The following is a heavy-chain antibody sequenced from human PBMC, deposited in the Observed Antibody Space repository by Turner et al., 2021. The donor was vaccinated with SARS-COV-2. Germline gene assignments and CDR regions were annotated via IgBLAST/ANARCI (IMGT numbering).Heavy chain of an antibody. J-gene: IGHJ4*02. D-gene: IGHD3-10*01. CDR2: VDPEDAET. V-gene: IGHV1-24*01. Sequence: QVQLVQSGAEVKKPGASVQVSCKVSGYTLIALSMHWVRQAPGKGLEWMGGVDPEDAETIYAQKVQGRVTMTEDTSTDTDYMELSSMRSEDTAVYYCASSFSVRGVKGDFDYWGQGTLVTVSS. CDR3: ASSFSVRGVKGDFDY. CDR1: GYTLIALS.